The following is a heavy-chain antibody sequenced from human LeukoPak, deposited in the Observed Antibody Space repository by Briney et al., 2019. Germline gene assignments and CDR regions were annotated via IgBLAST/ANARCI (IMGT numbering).Heavy chain of an antibody. J-gene: IGHJ4*02. CDR3: ARDRGWEVLDF. V-gene: IGHV4-61*01. CDR2: IYYSGST. Sequence: SETLSLTCTVSGGSVSRGYYYWSWIRQSPGKGLEWIGNIYYSGSTNYNPSLKSRVTISSDTSKNQSSLKLSSVTAADTAVYFCARDRGWEVLDFWGQGTVVTVSS. D-gene: IGHD1-26*01. CDR1: GGSVSRGYYY.